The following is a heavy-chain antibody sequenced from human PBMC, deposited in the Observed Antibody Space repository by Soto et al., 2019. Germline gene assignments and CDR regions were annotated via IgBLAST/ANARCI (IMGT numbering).Heavy chain of an antibody. CDR2: IYHSGST. CDR1: GGSISSGGYS. Sequence: QLQLQESGSGLVKPSQTLSLTCAVSGGSISSGGYSWYWIRQPPGKGLEWIGYIYHSGSTYYNPSLPRRLTISVDRSKTPFSLTLSSVTAADTAVYYCATGQTTVTTLDYWGQGPLVTVSS. J-gene: IGHJ4*02. CDR3: ATGQTTVTTLDY. D-gene: IGHD4-17*01. V-gene: IGHV4-30-2*01.